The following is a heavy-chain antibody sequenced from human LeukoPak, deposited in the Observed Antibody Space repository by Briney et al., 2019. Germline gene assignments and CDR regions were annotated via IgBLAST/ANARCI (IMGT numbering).Heavy chain of an antibody. V-gene: IGHV4-31*03. CDR1: GGSISSGGYY. Sequence: SETLSLTCTVSGGSISSGGYYWSWIRQHPGKGLEWIGYIYYSGSTYYNPSLKSRVTISVDTSKNQFSLKLSSVTAADTALYYCAREGGGSSGWYGLDYWGQGTLVTVSS. CDR2: IYYSGST. J-gene: IGHJ4*02. CDR3: AREGGGSSGWYGLDY. D-gene: IGHD6-19*01.